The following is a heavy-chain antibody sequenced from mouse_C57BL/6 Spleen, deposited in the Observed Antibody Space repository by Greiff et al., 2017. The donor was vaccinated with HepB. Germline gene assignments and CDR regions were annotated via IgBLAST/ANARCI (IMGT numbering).Heavy chain of an antibody. CDR2: IDPSDSYT. D-gene: IGHD2-4*01. CDR1: GYTFTSYW. J-gene: IGHJ2*01. V-gene: IGHV1-59*01. Sequence: QVQLQQPGAELVRPGTSVKLSCKASGYTFTSYWMHWVKQRPGQGLEWIGVIDPSDSYTNYNQKFKGKATLTVDTSSSTAYMQLSSLTSEDSAVYYCASPLYYDYDYFDYWGQGTTLTVSS. CDR3: ASPLYYDYDYFDY.